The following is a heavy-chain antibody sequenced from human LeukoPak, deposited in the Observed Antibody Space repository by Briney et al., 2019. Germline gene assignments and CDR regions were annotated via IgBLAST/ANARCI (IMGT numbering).Heavy chain of an antibody. J-gene: IGHJ4*02. V-gene: IGHV4-34*01. CDR3: ARGSGYCSGGSCYGDFDY. Sequence: SETLSLTCAVYGGSFSGYYWSWIRQPPGKGLEWIGEINHSGSTNYSPSLKSRVTISVDTSKNQFSLKLSSVTAADTAVYYCARGSGYCSGGSCYGDFDYWGQGTLVTVSS. CDR2: INHSGST. CDR1: GGSFSGYY. D-gene: IGHD2-15*01.